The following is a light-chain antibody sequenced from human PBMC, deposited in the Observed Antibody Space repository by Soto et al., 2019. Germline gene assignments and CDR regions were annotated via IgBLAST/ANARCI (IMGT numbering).Light chain of an antibody. J-gene: IGKJ4*01. CDR3: QQSYSTPLT. CDR2: AAS. Sequence: DIQMTQSPSSMSASVGDRVPITCRASQSISSYLNWYQQKPGKAPKLLIYAASSLQSGVPSRFSGSGSGTEFTLTISSLQPEDFATYYCQQSYSTPLTFGGGTKVDI. CDR1: QSISSY. V-gene: IGKV1-39*01.